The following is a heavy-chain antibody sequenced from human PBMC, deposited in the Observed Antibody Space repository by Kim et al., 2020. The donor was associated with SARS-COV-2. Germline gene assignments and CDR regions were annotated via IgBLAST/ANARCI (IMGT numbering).Heavy chain of an antibody. CDR1: GASVSRNY. Sequence: GGSLRLSCAVPGASVSRNYMTWVMSWVRQAPGKGLEGVSVTYSDGDTYYADSVRGRFTISRDNSKNTLFLQMDSLRPEDTAVYFCAKVGEFYDGSSGYSDYKLGLDVWGQGTRVTVS. J-gene: IGHJ6*02. CDR2: TYSDGDT. D-gene: IGHD3-22*01. V-gene: IGHV3-53*05. CDR3: AKVGEFYDGSSGYSDYKLGLDV.